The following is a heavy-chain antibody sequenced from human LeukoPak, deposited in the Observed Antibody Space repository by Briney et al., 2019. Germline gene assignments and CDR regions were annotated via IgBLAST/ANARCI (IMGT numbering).Heavy chain of an antibody. CDR2: INPNSGGT. D-gene: IGHD6-19*01. CDR3: ARYSSGWYFDL. Sequence: ASVKVSCKTFGYTFTGYYMHWVRQAPGQGLEWMGWINPNSGGTNYAQKFQGRVTMTRDTSISTAYMELTRLRSDDTAGYYCARYSSGWYFDLWGRGTLVTVSS. J-gene: IGHJ2*01. CDR1: GYTFTGYY. V-gene: IGHV1-2*02.